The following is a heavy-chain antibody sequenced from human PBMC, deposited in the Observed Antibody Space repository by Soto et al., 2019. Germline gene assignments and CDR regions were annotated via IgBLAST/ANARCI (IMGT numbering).Heavy chain of an antibody. V-gene: IGHV3-7*01. CDR2: RKQDGSEK. CDR1: GFTFSSYW. J-gene: IGHJ3*02. D-gene: IGHD2-15*01. CDR3: ARDKAVDGDAFDI. Sequence: GGSLRLSCAASGFTFSSYWMSWVRQAPGKGLEWVANRKQDGSEKYYVDSVKGRFTISRDNAKNSLYLQMNSLRAEDTAVYYCARDKAVDGDAFDIWGQGTMVTVSS.